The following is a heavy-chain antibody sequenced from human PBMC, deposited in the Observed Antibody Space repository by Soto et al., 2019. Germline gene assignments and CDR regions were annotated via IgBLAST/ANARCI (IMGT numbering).Heavy chain of an antibody. CDR1: GGSFSGYY. CDR2: INHSGST. J-gene: IGHJ5*02. CDR3: AREPYSSSWYFDP. Sequence: SETLSLTCAVYGGSFSGYYWSWIRQPPGKGLEWIGEINHSGSTNYNPSLKSRVTISVDTSKNQFSLKLSSVTAADTAVYYCAREPYSSSWYFDPWGQGTLVT. V-gene: IGHV4-34*01. D-gene: IGHD6-13*01.